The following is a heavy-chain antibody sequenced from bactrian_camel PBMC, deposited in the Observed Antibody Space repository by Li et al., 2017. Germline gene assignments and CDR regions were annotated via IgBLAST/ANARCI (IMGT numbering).Heavy chain of an antibody. V-gene: IGHV3S40*01. D-gene: IGHD5*01. CDR3: AKAAVGWVVINFDY. CDR1: GITFSRHD. J-gene: IGHJ4*01. CDR2: ITSLPSLFRAA. Sequence: DVQLVESGGGLVQPGESLRLSCVASGITFSRHDMSWVRQAPGKEVEWVAGITSLPSLFRAASYADSVKGRFTISRDNAKDTLYLQLNSLKTEDTAMYYCAKAAVGWVVINFDYWGQGTQVTVS.